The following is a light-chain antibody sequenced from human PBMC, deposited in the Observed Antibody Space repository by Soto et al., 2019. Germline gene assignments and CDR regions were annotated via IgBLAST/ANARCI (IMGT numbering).Light chain of an antibody. Sequence: DIQMTHSPSTLSASVGDRVTITCRASEKINKWLAWYQQKPGKAPKLLISDASSLESGVPSRFSGSGSGTEFTLTISSLQPDDFATYYCQKCNSYPWTFGQGTKVEIK. CDR1: EKINKW. CDR2: DAS. J-gene: IGKJ1*01. CDR3: QKCNSYPWT. V-gene: IGKV1-5*01.